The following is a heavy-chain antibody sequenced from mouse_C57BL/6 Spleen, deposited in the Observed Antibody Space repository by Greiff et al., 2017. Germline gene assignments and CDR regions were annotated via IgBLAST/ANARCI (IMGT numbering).Heavy chain of an antibody. CDR3: ARNSYDGYYGYYAMDY. CDR1: GFSLTSYG. Sequence: QVQLKESGPGLVQPSQSLSITCTVSGFSLTSYGVHWVRQSPGKGLEWLGVIWSGGSTDYNAAFISRLSISKDNSKSQVFFKMNSLQADDTAIYYCARNSYDGYYGYYAMDYWGQGTSVTVSS. CDR2: IWSGGST. V-gene: IGHV2-2*01. J-gene: IGHJ4*01. D-gene: IGHD2-3*01.